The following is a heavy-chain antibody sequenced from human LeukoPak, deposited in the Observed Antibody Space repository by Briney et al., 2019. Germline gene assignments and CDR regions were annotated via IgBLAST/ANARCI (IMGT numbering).Heavy chain of an antibody. Sequence: SQTLSLTCTVSGGSISSTSYYWSWIRQPAGKGLEWIGHIYTTGSTNYNPSLKSRVTISLDTSKNHFSLKLTSVTAADTAVYYCATTYSYGAGSYWYFDYWGQGTLVTVSS. CDR3: ATTYSYGAGSYWYFDY. D-gene: IGHD3-10*01. J-gene: IGHJ4*02. CDR2: IYTTGST. CDR1: GGSISSTSYY. V-gene: IGHV4-61*09.